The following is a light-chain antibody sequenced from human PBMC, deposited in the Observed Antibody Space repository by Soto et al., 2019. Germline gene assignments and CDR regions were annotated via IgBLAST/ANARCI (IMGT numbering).Light chain of an antibody. V-gene: IGKV3-15*01. CDR1: QSVSSN. Sequence: EIVMTQSPATLSVSPGERATLSCRASQSVSSNLACYQQKPGQAPRRLIYGASTRATGIPARISGSGSGTEFTLIISSLQSEDLAVYYCQQYNSWPPLTFGGGTKVEIK. CDR2: GAS. CDR3: QQYNSWPPLT. J-gene: IGKJ4*01.